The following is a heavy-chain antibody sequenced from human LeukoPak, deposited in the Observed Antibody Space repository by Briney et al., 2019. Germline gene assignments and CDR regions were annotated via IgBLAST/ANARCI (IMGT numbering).Heavy chain of an antibody. CDR3: AKVLLRYFRYGMDV. CDR1: GFTFSSYA. CDR2: ISGSGGST. J-gene: IGHJ6*02. Sequence: GGSLRLSCAASGFTFSSYAMSWVRQAPGKGLEWVSAISGSGGSTYYADSVKGRFTISRDNSKNTLYLQINSLRAEDTAVYYCAKVLLRYFRYGMDVWGQGTTVTVSS. D-gene: IGHD3-9*01. V-gene: IGHV3-23*01.